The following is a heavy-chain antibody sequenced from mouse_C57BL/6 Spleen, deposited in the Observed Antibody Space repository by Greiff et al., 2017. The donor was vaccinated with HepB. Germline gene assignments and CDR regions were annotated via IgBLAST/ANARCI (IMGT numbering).Heavy chain of an antibody. CDR1: GFTFSSYG. V-gene: IGHV5-6*01. D-gene: IGHD1-1*01. J-gene: IGHJ2*01. Sequence: EVQVVESGGDLVKPGGSLKLSCAASGFTFSSYGMSWVRQTPDKRLEWVATISSGGSYTYYPDSVKGRFTISRDNAKNTLYLQMSSLKSEDTAMYYCARREGSTLDYWGQGTTLTVSS. CDR3: ARREGSTLDY. CDR2: ISSGGSYT.